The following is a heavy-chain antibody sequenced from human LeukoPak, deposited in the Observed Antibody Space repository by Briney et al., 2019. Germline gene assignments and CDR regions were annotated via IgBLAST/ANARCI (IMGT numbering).Heavy chain of an antibody. D-gene: IGHD3-22*01. CDR1: GFTFSSYG. CDR3: AKDLSLDYYDSSGYTN. J-gene: IGHJ4*02. CDR2: ISGSGGST. V-gene: IGHV3-23*01. Sequence: GGSLRLSCAASGFTFSSYGMSWVRQAPGKGLEWVSAISGSGGSTYYADSVKGRFTISRDNSKNTLYLQMNGLRAEDTAVYYCAKDLSLDYYDSSGYTNWGQGTLVTVSS.